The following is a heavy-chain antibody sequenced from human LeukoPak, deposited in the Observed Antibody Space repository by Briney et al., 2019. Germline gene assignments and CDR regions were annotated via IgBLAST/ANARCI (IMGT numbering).Heavy chain of an antibody. CDR1: GFTFDDYA. D-gene: IGHD2-15*01. CDR2: ISWNSGDI. CDR3: ARIKQRYCSGGSCSSLEGSGFDY. V-gene: IGHV3-9*01. Sequence: PGRSLRLPCAASGFTFDDYAMHWVRQAPGKGLEWVSSISWNSGDIGYADSVKGRFTISRDNAKNSLYLQMNSLRAEDTALYYCARIKQRYCSGGSCSSLEGSGFDYWGQGTLVTVSS. J-gene: IGHJ4*02.